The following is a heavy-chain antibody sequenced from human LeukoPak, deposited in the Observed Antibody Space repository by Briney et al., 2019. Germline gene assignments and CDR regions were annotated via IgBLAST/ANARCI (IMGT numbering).Heavy chain of an antibody. CDR1: GGTFSSYA. D-gene: IGHD3-10*01. V-gene: IGHV1-69*01. Sequence: ASVKVSCKASGGTFSSYAISWVRQAPGQGLEWMGGIIPIFGTANYAQKFQGRVTITADEPTSTAYMELSSLRSEDTAVYYCARGVADYYYASGNYYNGYMDVWGKGTTVTISS. CDR3: ARGVADYYYASGNYYNGYMDV. CDR2: IIPIFGTA. J-gene: IGHJ6*03.